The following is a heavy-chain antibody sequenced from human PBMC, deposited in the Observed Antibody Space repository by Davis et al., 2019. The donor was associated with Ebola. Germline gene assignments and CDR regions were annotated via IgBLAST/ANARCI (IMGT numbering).Heavy chain of an antibody. Sequence: ASVKVSCKASGYTFSSYDIIWVRQAPGQGLEWMGWIKLNSGGTNYAQRFQDRVTMTRDTSISTAYMELSSLTSDDTAVYYCARDLSGDNILCPDYWGQGTLVTVSS. D-gene: IGHD1-26*01. CDR3: ARDLSGDNILCPDY. CDR1: GYTFSSYD. V-gene: IGHV1-2*02. J-gene: IGHJ4*02. CDR2: IKLNSGGT.